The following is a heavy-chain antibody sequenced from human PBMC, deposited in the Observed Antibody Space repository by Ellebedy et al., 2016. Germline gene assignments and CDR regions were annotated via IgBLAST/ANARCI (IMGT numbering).Heavy chain of an antibody. D-gene: IGHD3-16*01. J-gene: IGHJ4*02. Sequence: GGSLRLSCEASGFTFSNYDMSWVRQAPGKGLEWVSEISASGGTTYYADSVKGRFTISRDNSKNTLYLEMNSLRVEDTAVYHCATDGGADMVIDGALDYWGQGTLVTVSS. CDR2: ISASGGTT. CDR1: GFTFSNYD. V-gene: IGHV3-23*01. CDR3: ATDGGADMVIDGALDY.